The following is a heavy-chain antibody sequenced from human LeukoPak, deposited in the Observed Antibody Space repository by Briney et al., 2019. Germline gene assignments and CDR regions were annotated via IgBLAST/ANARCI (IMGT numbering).Heavy chain of an antibody. D-gene: IGHD1-26*01. CDR3: ARGRGRGSYSDY. CDR1: GGSISSSSYY. Sequence: SETLSLTCTVSGGSISSSSYYWGWIRQPPGKGLEWIGSIYYSGSTYYNPSLKSRVTISVDTSKNQFSLKLSSVTAADTAVYYCARGRGRGSYSDYWGQGTLVTVSS. V-gene: IGHV4-39*01. CDR2: IYYSGST. J-gene: IGHJ4*02.